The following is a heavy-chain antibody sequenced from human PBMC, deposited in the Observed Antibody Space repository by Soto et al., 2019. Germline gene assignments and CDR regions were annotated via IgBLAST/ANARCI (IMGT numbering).Heavy chain of an antibody. CDR1: GGSISSGGFY. CDR2: IYYSGNT. J-gene: IGHJ6*04. V-gene: IGHV4-31*03. CDR3: ARGMSGIVVVPAAIVAMDV. Sequence: QVQLQESGPGLVKPSQTLSLTCTVSGGSISSGGFYWSWIRQHPGKGLEWIGYIYYSGNTYYNPSLKSRVTISLDTSNNQFSLKLSSVTAADTAVYYCARGMSGIVVVPAAIVAMDVWGKGTTVTVSS. D-gene: IGHD2-2*01.